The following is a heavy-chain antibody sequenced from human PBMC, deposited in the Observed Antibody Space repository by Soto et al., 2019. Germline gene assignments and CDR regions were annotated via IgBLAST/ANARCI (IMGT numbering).Heavy chain of an antibody. D-gene: IGHD2-15*01. CDR1: GYTFTSYG. V-gene: IGHV1-18*01. CDR3: ARDLTEGDIVVVVAATGDAFDI. CDR2: ISAYNGNT. Sequence: GASVKVSCKASGYTFTSYGISWVRQAPGQGLERMGWISAYNGNTNYAQKLQGRVTMTTDTSTSTAYMELRSLRSDDTAVYYCARDLTEGDIVVVVAATGDAFDIWGQGTMVTVSS. J-gene: IGHJ3*02.